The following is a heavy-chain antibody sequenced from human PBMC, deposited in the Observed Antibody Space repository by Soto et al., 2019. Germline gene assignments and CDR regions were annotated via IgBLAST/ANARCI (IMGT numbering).Heavy chain of an antibody. CDR3: ARQQWLVFDLVDY. CDR2: TYYRSKWYN. D-gene: IGHD6-19*01. J-gene: IGHJ4*02. Sequence: KQSQTLSLTCAISGDSVSSNSAAWTWIRQSPSRGLEWLGRTYYRSKWYNDYAVSVKSRITINPDTSKNQFSLQLNSVTPEDTAVYYCARQQWLVFDLVDYWGQGTLVTVSS. V-gene: IGHV6-1*01. CDR1: GDSVSSNSAA.